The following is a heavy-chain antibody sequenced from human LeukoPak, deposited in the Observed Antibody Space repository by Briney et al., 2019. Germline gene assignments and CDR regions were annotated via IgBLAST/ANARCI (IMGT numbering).Heavy chain of an antibody. CDR2: IYYSGST. J-gene: IGHJ6*03. Sequence: SETLSLTCTVSGGSISSSSYYWGWIRQPPGKGLEWIGSIYYSGSTYYNPSLKSRVTISVDTSKNQLSLKLSSVTAADTAVYYCARLTHYYDSSGYYYLNYYYYYMDVWGKGTTVTVSS. D-gene: IGHD3-22*01. CDR3: ARLTHYYDSSGYYYLNYYYYYMDV. CDR1: GGSISSSSYY. V-gene: IGHV4-39*01.